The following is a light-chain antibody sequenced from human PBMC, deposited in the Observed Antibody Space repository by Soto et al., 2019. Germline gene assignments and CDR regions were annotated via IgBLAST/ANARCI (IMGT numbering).Light chain of an antibody. Sequence: EIVMTQSPATLSVSPEERATLSCRASQSVSSNLAWYQQKPGQAPRLLIYGASTRATGIPARFSGSGSGTEFTLTISSLQSEDFAVYYCQQYNNWPPGXFGQGTKVDI. CDR1: QSVSSN. CDR2: GAS. J-gene: IGKJ1*01. V-gene: IGKV3-15*01. CDR3: QQYNNWPPGX.